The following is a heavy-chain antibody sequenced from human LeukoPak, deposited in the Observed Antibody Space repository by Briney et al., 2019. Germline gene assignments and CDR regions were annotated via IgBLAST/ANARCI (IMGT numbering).Heavy chain of an antibody. J-gene: IGHJ6*03. CDR3: ASASIKWYYDSTRLGFLDYYYYMDV. Sequence: PGGSLRLSCAASGFTFSSYWMSWVRQAPGKGLEWVANIKQDGSEKYYVDSVKGRFTISRDNAKNSLYLQMNSLRAEDTAVYYCASASIKWYYDSTRLGFLDYYYYMDVWGKGTTVTISS. CDR2: IKQDGSEK. D-gene: IGHD3-22*01. CDR1: GFTFSSYW. V-gene: IGHV3-7*01.